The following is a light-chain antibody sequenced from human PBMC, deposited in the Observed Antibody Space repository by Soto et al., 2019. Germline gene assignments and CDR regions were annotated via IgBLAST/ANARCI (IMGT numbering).Light chain of an antibody. CDR2: GSS. Sequence: EIVLTQSPVTLSVSPGERASLSCRASQSVGRKVVWYQQKPGQAPRLLIYGSSSRATDIPDRFSGSGSGTDFTLTISTLEPEDFAIYYCQQYGYSRTFGQGTKVDIK. CDR1: QSVGRK. J-gene: IGKJ1*01. CDR3: QQYGYSRT. V-gene: IGKV3-20*01.